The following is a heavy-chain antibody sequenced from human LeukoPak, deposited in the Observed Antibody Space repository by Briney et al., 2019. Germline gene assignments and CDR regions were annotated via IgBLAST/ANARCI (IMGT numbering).Heavy chain of an antibody. CDR1: GYTFTSYD. V-gene: IGHV1-8*01. CDR2: MNPTSGDT. Sequence: ASVKVSCKASGYTFTSYDISWVRQATGQGLEWMGWMNPTSGDTEYAQKFQGRITLTMSTSISTAYMELTSLRSEDTAVYYCARGHNYYGMDVWGQGTTVTVTS. CDR3: ARGHNYYGMDV. J-gene: IGHJ6*02.